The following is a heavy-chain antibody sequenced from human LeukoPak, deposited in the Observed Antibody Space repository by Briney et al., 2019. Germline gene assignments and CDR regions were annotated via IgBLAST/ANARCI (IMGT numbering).Heavy chain of an antibody. CDR1: GFNFSAYG. Sequence: PGGSLRLSCTASGFNFSAYGMHWVRQAPGKGLDWVAVISFHGANEYYADSVKGRFTISRDNSNNTLYLQMSSVRAEDTAVYYCAKGRRGSSYVHYFDTWGQGTLVIVSS. D-gene: IGHD3-22*01. CDR2: ISFHGANE. J-gene: IGHJ1*01. V-gene: IGHV3-30*18. CDR3: AKGRRGSSYVHYFDT.